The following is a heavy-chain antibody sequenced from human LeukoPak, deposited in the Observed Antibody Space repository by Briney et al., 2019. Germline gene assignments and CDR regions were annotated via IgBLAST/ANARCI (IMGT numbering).Heavy chain of an antibody. V-gene: IGHV3-74*03. D-gene: IGHD3-3*01. J-gene: IGHJ6*03. CDR3: AKDSQYHDFWSGYSGYYYYYMDV. CDR1: RFTFSAVSRFVYSSYW. Sequence: GGSLRLXCAASRFTFSAVSRFVYSSYWMHWVRQAPGEGLVWVSLINSDGSITEYADSVKGRFTISRDNAKNTLYLQMNSLRAEDTAVYYCAKDSQYHDFWSGYSGYYYYYMDVWGKGTTVTVSS. CDR2: INSDGSIT.